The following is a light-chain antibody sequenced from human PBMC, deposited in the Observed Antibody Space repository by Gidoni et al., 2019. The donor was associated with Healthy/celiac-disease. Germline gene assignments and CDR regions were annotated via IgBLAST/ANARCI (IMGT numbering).Light chain of an antibody. CDR3: QQSYSTPA. CDR2: AAS. CDR1: QSISSY. Sequence: DIQMTQPPSSLSASVADRVTITCPASQSISSYLNWYQQIPGKAPKLRIYAASSLQSGVPSRLSGSGSGTDFTLTISSLQPEEFATYYCQQSYSTPAFGQXTKVEIK. V-gene: IGKV1-39*01. J-gene: IGKJ1*01.